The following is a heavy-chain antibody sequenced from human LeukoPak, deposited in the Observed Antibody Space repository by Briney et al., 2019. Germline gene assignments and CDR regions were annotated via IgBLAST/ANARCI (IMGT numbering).Heavy chain of an antibody. D-gene: IGHD6-6*01. J-gene: IGHJ4*02. CDR3: IGRRATDY. V-gene: IGHV3-21*01. CDR1: GGSISSSSYY. Sequence: ETLSLTCTVSGGSISSSSYYWGWVRQAPGKGLEWVSSISSSSSYIYYADSVKGRFTISRDNAKNSLYLQMNSLRAEDTAVYYCIGRRATDYWGQGTLVTVSS. CDR2: ISSSSSYI.